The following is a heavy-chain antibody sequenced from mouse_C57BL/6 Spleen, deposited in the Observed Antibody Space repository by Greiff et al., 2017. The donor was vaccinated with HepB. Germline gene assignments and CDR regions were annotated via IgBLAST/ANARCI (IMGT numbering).Heavy chain of an antibody. CDR2: ISSGSSTI. Sequence: DVKLQESGGGLVKPGGSLKLSCAASGFTFSDYGMHWVRQAPEKGLEWVAYISSGSSTIYYADTVKGRFTISRDNAKNTLFLQMTSLRSEDTAMDYCARGLDGYYGSPYAMAYWGQGTSVTVSS. J-gene: IGHJ4*01. CDR1: GFTFSDYG. V-gene: IGHV5-17*01. CDR3: ARGLDGYYGSPYAMAY. D-gene: IGHD2-3*01.